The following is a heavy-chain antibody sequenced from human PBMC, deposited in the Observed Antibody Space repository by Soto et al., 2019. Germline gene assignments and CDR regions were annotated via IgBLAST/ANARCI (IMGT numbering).Heavy chain of an antibody. CDR2: IIPIFGTA. CDR1: GFTFSSYA. V-gene: IGHV1-69*01. Sequence: VQLLESGGGLVQPGGSLRLSCAASGFTFSSYAISWVRQAPGQGLEWMGGIIPIFGTANYAQKFQGRVTITADESTSTAYMELSSLRSEDTAVYYCAVRKRSNYPPLGLLNYGMDVW. CDR3: AVRKRSNYPPLGLLNYGMDV. J-gene: IGHJ6*01. D-gene: IGHD4-4*01.